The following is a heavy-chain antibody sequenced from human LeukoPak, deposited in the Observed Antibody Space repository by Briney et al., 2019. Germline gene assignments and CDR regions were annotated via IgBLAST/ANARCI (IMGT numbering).Heavy chain of an antibody. CDR3: ARPEEHGDYVHDAFDI. CDR1: RYRFTSYW. D-gene: IGHD4-17*01. CDR2: IYPGDSDT. Sequence: GESLKISCKASRYRFTSYWIGWVRQMPGKGLEWMGIIYPGDSDTRYSPSFQGQVTISADKSISTAYLQWSSLKASDTAMYYCARPEEHGDYVHDAFDIWGQGTMVTVSS. J-gene: IGHJ3*02. V-gene: IGHV5-51*01.